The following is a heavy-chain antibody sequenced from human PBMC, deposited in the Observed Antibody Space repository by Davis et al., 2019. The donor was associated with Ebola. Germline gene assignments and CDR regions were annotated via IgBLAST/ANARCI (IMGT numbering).Heavy chain of an antibody. J-gene: IGHJ6*02. V-gene: IGHV4-59*01. CDR1: GGSISSYY. CDR3: ARGPTVWPHYYYYYYGMDV. Sequence: SETLSLTCTVSGGSISSYYWSWIRQPQGKGLEWIGYTYYSGSTNYNPSLESRVTISVDTSKNQFSLKLSSVTAADTAVYYCARGPTVWPHYYYYYYGMDVWGQGTTVTVSS. CDR2: TYYSGST. D-gene: IGHD4-11*01.